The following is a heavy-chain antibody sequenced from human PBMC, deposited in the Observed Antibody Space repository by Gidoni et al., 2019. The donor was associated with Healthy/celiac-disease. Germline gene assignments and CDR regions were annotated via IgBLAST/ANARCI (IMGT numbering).Heavy chain of an antibody. J-gene: IGHJ6*02. CDR3: ARGALLGNQLLWTFAYYGMDV. D-gene: IGHD2-2*01. V-gene: IGHV3-7*01. CDR2: IKQDGSEK. CDR1: GFTFSSYW. Sequence: EVQLVESGGGLVQPGGSLRLSCAASGFTFSSYWISWVRQAPGKGLEWVANIKQDGSEKYYVDSVKGRFTISRDNAKNSLYLQMNSLRAEDTAVYYCARGALLGNQLLWTFAYYGMDVWGQGTTVTVSS.